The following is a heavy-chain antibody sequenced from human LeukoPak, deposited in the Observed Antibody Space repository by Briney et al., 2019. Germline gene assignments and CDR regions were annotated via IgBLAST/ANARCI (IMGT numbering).Heavy chain of an antibody. CDR3: ARPGITAFDI. V-gene: IGHV3-48*01. CDR2: ISSSGSIT. D-gene: IGHD3-10*01. CDR1: GFTLSSHN. J-gene: IGHJ3*02. Sequence: PGGSLRLSCVASGFTLSSHNINWVRQAPGKGLEWVSHISSSGSITYYGVSVKGRITISRDNAKNSVSLYMNSLRAEDSAVYYCARPGITAFDIWGQGTMVTVSS.